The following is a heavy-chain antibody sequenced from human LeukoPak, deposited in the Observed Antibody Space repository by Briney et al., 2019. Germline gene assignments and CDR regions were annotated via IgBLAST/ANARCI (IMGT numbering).Heavy chain of an antibody. J-gene: IGHJ4*02. CDR2: FSAGGDST. CDR1: GFTFTNYA. D-gene: IGHD2-2*01. Sequence: PGGSLRLSCAASGFTFTNYAMSWVRQAPGKGLEWVATFSAGGDSTSYADTVKGRFTISRGISKNTLYLQMNSLRAEDTAVYYCAKDLLGYQLPSTFAYWGQGTLVTVSS. V-gene: IGHV3-23*01. CDR3: AKDLLGYQLPSTFAY.